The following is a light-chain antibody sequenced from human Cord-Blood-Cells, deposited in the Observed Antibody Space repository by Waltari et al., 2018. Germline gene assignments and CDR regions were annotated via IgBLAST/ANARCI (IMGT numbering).Light chain of an antibody. V-gene: IGLV1-44*01. CDR3: AAWDDSLNGWV. CDR2: SNN. CDR1: RSHTXTNP. Sequence: QSVLTQPPSASGTPGQRVTIPCSGSRSHTXTNPVNWYQQLPGTAPKLLTCSNNQRPSGVPDRFSGSKSGTSASLAISGLQSEDEADYYCAAWDDSLNGWVFGGGTKLTVL. J-gene: IGLJ3*02.